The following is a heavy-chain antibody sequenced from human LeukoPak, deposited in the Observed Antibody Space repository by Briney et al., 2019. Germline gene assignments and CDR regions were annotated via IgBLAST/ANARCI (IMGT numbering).Heavy chain of an antibody. V-gene: IGHV4-4*02. J-gene: IGHJ4*02. CDR2: IYHSGST. CDR3: ARDRTYQPGVFDY. CDR1: GGSISSYNW. Sequence: PSGTLSLTCVVSGGSISSYNWWSWVRQPPGKGLEWIGEIYHSGSTNYNPSLKSRVTISLDTSKNQFSLKLSSVTAADTAVYYCARDRTYQPGVFDYWGQGTLVTVSS. D-gene: IGHD2-2*01.